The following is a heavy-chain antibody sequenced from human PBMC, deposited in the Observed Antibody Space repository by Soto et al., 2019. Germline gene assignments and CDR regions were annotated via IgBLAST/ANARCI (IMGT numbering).Heavy chain of an antibody. CDR3: AKDRYGYYDSSGYYS. CDR2: ISWNSGSI. D-gene: IGHD3-22*01. V-gene: IGHV3-9*01. J-gene: IGHJ4*02. Sequence: EVQLVESGVGLVQPGRSLRLSCAASGFTFDDYAMHWVRQAQGKGLERVSGISWNSGSIGYSDSVKGRFTISRDNAKNSLYLQMNGLRDDDTALDYCAKDRYGYYDSSGYYSWGQGTVVTVCS. CDR1: GFTFDDYA.